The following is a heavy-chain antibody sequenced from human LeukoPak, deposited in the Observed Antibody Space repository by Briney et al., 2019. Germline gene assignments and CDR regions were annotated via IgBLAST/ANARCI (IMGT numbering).Heavy chain of an antibody. CDR3: ARDHVGRGRYWFRFVY. CDR2: IIPILGIA. CDR1: GGTFSSYT. J-gene: IGHJ4*02. Sequence: SVKVSCKASGGTFSSYTISWVRQAPGQGLEWMGRIIPILGIANYAQKFQGRVTITADKSTSTAYMELSSLRSEDTAVYYCARDHVGRGRYWFRFVYSGQGTLVTVSS. V-gene: IGHV1-69*04. D-gene: IGHD2-8*02.